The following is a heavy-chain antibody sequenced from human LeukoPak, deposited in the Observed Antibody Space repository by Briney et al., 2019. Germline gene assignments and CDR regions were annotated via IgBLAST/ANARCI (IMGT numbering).Heavy chain of an antibody. D-gene: IGHD4-23*01. J-gene: IGHJ5*02. V-gene: IGHV3-23*01. Sequence: GGSLRLSCAASRFTFSNYAMSWVRQAPGKGLGWVSDISGSGGTTNYADSVKSRFTISRDNSKNTLYLQMNSLRAEDTAVYYCAKDQSSVVQGWFDPWGQGTLVTVSS. CDR3: AKDQSSVVQGWFDP. CDR2: ISGSGGTT. CDR1: RFTFSNYA.